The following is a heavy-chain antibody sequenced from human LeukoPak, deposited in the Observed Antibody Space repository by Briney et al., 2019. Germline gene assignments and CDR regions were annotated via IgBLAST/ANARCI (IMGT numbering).Heavy chain of an antibody. V-gene: IGHV3-48*04. CDR2: ISSSSTAI. CDR3: AKPGY. CDR1: RFTFSSYN. J-gene: IGHJ4*02. Sequence: PGGSLRLSCVASRFTFSSYNMNWVRQAPGKGLEWVSYISSSSTAIYYADSVKGRFTISRDNAKNSLYLQMNSLRAEDTAVYYCAKPGYWGQGTLVTVSS.